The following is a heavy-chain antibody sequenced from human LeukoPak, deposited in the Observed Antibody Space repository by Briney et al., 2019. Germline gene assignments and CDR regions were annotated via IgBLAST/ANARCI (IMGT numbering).Heavy chain of an antibody. D-gene: IGHD5-18*01. CDR3: ARVETAMVDFDY. J-gene: IGHJ4*02. Sequence: SETLSLTCTVSGGSISGYYWSWIRQPPGKGLEWIGYIYYSGTTNYNPFLKSRVTISVDTSKNQFSLKLSSVTAADTAVYYCARVETAMVDFDYWGQGTLVTVSS. CDR1: GGSISGYY. V-gene: IGHV4-59*01. CDR2: IYYSGTT.